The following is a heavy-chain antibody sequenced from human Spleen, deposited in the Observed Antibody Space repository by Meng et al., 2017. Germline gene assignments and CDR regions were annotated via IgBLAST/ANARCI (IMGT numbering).Heavy chain of an antibody. J-gene: IGHJ4*02. CDR3: ARGAGQFRGYYFDY. CDR2: IYYSGST. Sequence: GSLRLSCTVSGGSVSSGSFYWSWIRQPPGKGLEWIGYIYYSGSTSYNPSLKSRVTILLDTSKNQFSLKVTSVTAADTAVYYCARGAGQFRGYYFDYWGQGTLVTVSS. V-gene: IGHV4-61*01. D-gene: IGHD6-19*01. CDR1: GGSVSSGSFY.